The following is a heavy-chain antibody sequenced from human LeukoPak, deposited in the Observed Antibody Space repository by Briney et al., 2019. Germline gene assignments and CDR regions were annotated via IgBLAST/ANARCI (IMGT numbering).Heavy chain of an antibody. Sequence: SETLSLTCTVSGGSISSGDYYWSWIRQPPGKGLEWIGYIYYSGSTYYNPSLKSRVTISVDTSKNQFSLKLSSVTAADTAVYYCARENYDSSGYFEEKYYFDYWGQGTLVTVSS. D-gene: IGHD3-22*01. V-gene: IGHV4-30-4*01. CDR2: IYYSGST. CDR1: GGSISSGDYY. J-gene: IGHJ4*02. CDR3: ARENYDSSGYFEEKYYFDY.